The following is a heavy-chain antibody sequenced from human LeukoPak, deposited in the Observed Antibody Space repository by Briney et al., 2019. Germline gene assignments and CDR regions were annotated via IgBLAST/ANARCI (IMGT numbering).Heavy chain of an antibody. CDR1: GGSFSGYY. CDR2: INHSGSP. D-gene: IGHD3-10*01. J-gene: IGHJ4*02. CDR3: ARFNTPSIWFGERDY. Sequence: PSETLSLTCAVYGGSFSGYYWSWIRQPPGKGLEWIGEINHSGSPNYNPSLKSRVTISVDTSKNQFSLKLSSVTAADTAVYYCARFNTPSIWFGERDYWGQGTLVTVSS. V-gene: IGHV4-34*01.